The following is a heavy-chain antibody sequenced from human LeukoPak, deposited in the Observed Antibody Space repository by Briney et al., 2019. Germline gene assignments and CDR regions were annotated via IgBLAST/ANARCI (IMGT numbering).Heavy chain of an antibody. J-gene: IGHJ6*03. Sequence: GESLKISCKGSGYSFTTYWIGWVGQMPGKGLDWMGIIYPGDSDTRYNPSLQGQVTISADKSISPAYLQWSSLKASDTAMYYCARSGVVTFSQYVDVWGTGTTVSVSS. CDR1: GYSFTTYW. CDR2: IYPGDSDT. V-gene: IGHV5-51*01. CDR3: ARSGVVTFSQYVDV. D-gene: IGHD3-3*01.